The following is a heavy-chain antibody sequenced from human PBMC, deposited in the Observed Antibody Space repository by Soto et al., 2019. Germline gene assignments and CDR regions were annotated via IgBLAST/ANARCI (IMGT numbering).Heavy chain of an antibody. D-gene: IGHD6-19*01. J-gene: IGHJ6*02. CDR3: AKDRAGTNYYYYGMDV. CDR1: GFTFSSYA. V-gene: IGHV3-23*01. CDR2: ISGSGGST. Sequence: GGSLRLSCAASGFTFSSYAMSWVRQAPGKGLEWVSAISGSGGSTYYADSVKGRFTISRDNSKNTLYLQMNSLRAEDTAVYYCAKDRAGTNYYYYGMDVWGQGTTVT.